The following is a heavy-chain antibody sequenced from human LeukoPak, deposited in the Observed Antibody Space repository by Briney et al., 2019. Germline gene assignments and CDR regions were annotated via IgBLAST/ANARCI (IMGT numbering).Heavy chain of an antibody. D-gene: IGHD4-17*01. Sequence: QPGGSLRLACAASAFTFISYAISWVPQAPGRGLGWVSVIRGSGGSKYCADSVKGRFTISRDNSKNTLYLQMNSLRAEDTAVYYCAKGDYGDYYGMDVWGQGTTVTVSS. J-gene: IGHJ6*02. CDR2: IRGSGGSK. V-gene: IGHV3-23*01. CDR3: AKGDYGDYYGMDV. CDR1: AFTFISYA.